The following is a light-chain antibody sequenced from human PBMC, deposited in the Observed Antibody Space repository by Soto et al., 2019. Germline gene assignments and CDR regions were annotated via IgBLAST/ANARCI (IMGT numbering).Light chain of an antibody. CDR2: EVT. CDR1: SSDVGGDNY. V-gene: IGLV2-8*01. J-gene: IGLJ3*02. Sequence: QSALTQPPSASGSPGQSVAISCTGTSSDVGGDNYVSWYQQHPGKAPKLIIYEVTKRPSGVPDRFSGSKSGNTASLTVPGLQAEDEADYYCSSYGGSGVFGGGTKLTVL. CDR3: SSYGGSGV.